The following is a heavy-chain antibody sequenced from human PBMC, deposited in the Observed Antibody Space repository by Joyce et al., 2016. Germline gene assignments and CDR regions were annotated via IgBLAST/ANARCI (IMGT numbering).Heavy chain of an antibody. CDR3: ARVTGKTREWYFDF. CDR2: IYYSGNS. J-gene: IGHJ4*02. Sequence: PGKGLEWIGYIYYSGNSFYSQSLQSRVTISVDTSKNQFSLHLNSVTAADTAVYYCARVTGKTREWYFDFWGQGTLATVSS. D-gene: IGHD3-3*01. V-gene: IGHV4-31*02.